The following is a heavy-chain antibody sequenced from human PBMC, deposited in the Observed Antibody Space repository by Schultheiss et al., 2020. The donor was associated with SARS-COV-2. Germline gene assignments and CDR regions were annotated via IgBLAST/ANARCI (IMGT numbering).Heavy chain of an antibody. D-gene: IGHD3-10*01. CDR2: ISGSGGST. J-gene: IGHJ4*02. CDR3: ARSGYYGSGSYYTAYYFDY. V-gene: IGHV3-23*01. Sequence: GGSLRLSCAASGFTFSSYAMHWVRQAPGKGLEWVSAISGSGGSTYYADSVKGRFTISRDNSKNTLYLQMNSLRAEDTAVYYCARSGYYGSGSYYTAYYFDYWGQGTLVTVSS. CDR1: GFTFSSYA.